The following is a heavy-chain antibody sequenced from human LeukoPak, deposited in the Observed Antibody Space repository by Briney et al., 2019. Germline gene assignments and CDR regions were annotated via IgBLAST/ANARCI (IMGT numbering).Heavy chain of an antibody. CDR3: AKDSAAAFDY. CDR1: GFTFSSYG. CDR2: ISYDGSNK. V-gene: IGHV3-30*18. J-gene: IGHJ4*02. Sequence: PGGSLRLSCAASGFTFSSYGMHWVRQAPGKGLEWVAVISYDGSNKYYADSVKGRFTISRDNSKNTLYLQMNSLRAEDTAVYYCAKDSAAAFDYWGQGTLVTVSS. D-gene: IGHD6-13*01.